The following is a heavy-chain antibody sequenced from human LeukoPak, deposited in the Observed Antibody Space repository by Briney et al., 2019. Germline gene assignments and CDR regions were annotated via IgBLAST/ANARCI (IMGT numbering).Heavy chain of an antibody. J-gene: IGHJ6*03. CDR3: AREPYYDFWSGSLRYYYYMDV. CDR1: GFTFSSYW. D-gene: IGHD3-3*01. V-gene: IGHV3-7*01. CDR2: IKRDGSEK. Sequence: GALRLSCAASGFTFSSYWMSWVRQAPGKGLEWVANIKRDGSEKYYVDSVKGRFTISRDNAKNSLYLQMNSLRAEDTAVYYCAREPYYDFWSGSLRYYYYMDVWGKGTTVTVSS.